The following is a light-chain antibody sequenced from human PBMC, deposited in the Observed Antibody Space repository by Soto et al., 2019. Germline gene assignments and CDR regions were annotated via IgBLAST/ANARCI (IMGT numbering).Light chain of an antibody. V-gene: IGLV2-23*01. Sequence: QSALTQPASVSGPPGQSITISCTGTSSDVGSYNLVSWYQQHPGKAPKLMIYEGSKRPSGVSNRFSGSKSGNTASLTISGLQAEDEADYYYCSYAGSSTPVVFGGGTKLTVL. CDR2: EGS. CDR3: CSYAGSSTPVV. CDR1: SSDVGSYNL. J-gene: IGLJ2*01.